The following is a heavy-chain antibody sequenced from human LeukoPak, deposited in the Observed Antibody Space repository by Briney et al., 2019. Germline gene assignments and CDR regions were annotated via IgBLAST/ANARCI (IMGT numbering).Heavy chain of an antibody. D-gene: IGHD6-13*01. CDR2: INNSGST. Sequence: PSETLSLTCAVYGGSFSGYNWSWIRQPPGKGLEWIGEINNSGSTNYNPSLKSRVTISVDTSKNQFSLKLSSVTAADTAVYYCARGSDSSSEWLRLRNWFDPWGQGTLVTVSS. J-gene: IGHJ5*02. CDR3: ARGSDSSSEWLRLRNWFDP. V-gene: IGHV4-34*01. CDR1: GGSFSGYN.